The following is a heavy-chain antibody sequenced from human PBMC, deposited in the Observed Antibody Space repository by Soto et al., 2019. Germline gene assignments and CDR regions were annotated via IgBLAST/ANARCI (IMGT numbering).Heavy chain of an antibody. Sequence: GGSLKLYCAASGCICSAYGIHWVRQAPGKGLEWVAVISYDGSHQYYADSVKGRFTISRDNSKNTLYLQMNSLRAEDTAVYYCAKEEADDYVWGSYRLYYYYYGMDVWGQGTTVTVSS. V-gene: IGHV3-30*18. J-gene: IGHJ6*02. CDR3: AKEEADDYVWGSYRLYYYYYGMDV. D-gene: IGHD3-16*02. CDR1: GCICSAYG. CDR2: ISYDGSHQ.